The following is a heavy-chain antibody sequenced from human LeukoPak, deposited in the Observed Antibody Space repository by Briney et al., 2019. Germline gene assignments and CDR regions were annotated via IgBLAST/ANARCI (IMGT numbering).Heavy chain of an antibody. CDR3: ARAPGGYYGSGSYLWGARDFDY. D-gene: IGHD3-10*01. J-gene: IGHJ4*02. Sequence: GGSLRLSCAASGFTFSNYWMHWVRQAPGKGLVWVSRINSDGINTSYADSVKGRFTISRDNAKNSLYLQMNSLRAEDTAVYYCARAPGGYYGSGSYLWGARDFDYWGQGTLVTVSS. CDR2: INSDGINT. V-gene: IGHV3-74*01. CDR1: GFTFSNYW.